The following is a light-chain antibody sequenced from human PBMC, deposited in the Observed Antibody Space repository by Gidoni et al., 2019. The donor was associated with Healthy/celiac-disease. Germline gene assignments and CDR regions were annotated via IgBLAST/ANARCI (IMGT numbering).Light chain of an antibody. CDR2: KAS. CDR1: QSISSL. CDR3: QQYNSYSYT. Sequence: DIQMTMSPSTLSASVGDRVTITCRASQSISSLLAWYQQKPGKAPKLLIYKASSLESGVPSRFSGSGSGTEFTLTISSLQPDDFATYYCQQYNSYSYTFGQGTKLEIK. V-gene: IGKV1-5*03. J-gene: IGKJ2*01.